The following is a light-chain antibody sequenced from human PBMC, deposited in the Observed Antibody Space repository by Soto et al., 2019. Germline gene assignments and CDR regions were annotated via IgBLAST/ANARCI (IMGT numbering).Light chain of an antibody. J-gene: IGKJ5*01. CDR1: QSVSSY. Sequence: EIVLTQSPATLSLSPVEIATLSCRASQSVSSYLAWYQQKPGQAPRLLIYGASTRATGIPARFSGSGSGTEFTITISNLQSEDFAVYYCHQYNKWPPITFGQGTRLEIK. CDR3: HQYNKWPPIT. V-gene: IGKV3-15*01. CDR2: GAS.